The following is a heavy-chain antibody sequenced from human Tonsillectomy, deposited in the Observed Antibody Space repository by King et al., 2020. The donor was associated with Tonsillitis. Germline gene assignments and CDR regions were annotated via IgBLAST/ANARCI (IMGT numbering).Heavy chain of an antibody. CDR3: VKDADANYGDYDYFDY. CDR1: GFTFSSYA. Sequence: VQLVESGGGLVQPGGSLRLSCSASGFTFSSYAMHWVRQAPGKGLEYVSAISSNGGSTYYADSVKGRFTISRDNSKNTLYLQMSSLRAEDTAVYYCVKDADANYGDYDYFDYWGQGTLVTVSS. CDR2: ISSNGGST. V-gene: IGHV3-64D*06. J-gene: IGHJ4*02. D-gene: IGHD4-17*01.